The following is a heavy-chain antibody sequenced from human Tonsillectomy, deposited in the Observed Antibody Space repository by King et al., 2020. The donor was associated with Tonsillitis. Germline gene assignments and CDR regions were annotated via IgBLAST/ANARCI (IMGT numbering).Heavy chain of an antibody. CDR1: GFTFSSYV. Sequence: EVQLVESGGGLVQPGGSLRLSCAASGFTFSSYVMSWVRQAPGKGLEWVSAISGSDGINYYADSVKGRLTISRDNSKTMLYLLMNSLRAEDTAVYYCAKNWGLDVWGQGTTVTVSS. CDR3: AKNWGLDV. CDR2: ISGSDGIN. V-gene: IGHV3-23*04. J-gene: IGHJ6*02.